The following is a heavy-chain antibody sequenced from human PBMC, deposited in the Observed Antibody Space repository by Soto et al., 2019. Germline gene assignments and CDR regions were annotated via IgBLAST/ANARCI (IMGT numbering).Heavy chain of an antibody. CDR2: IIPIYGTA. CDR1: GGTFSSFT. V-gene: IGHV1-69*01. D-gene: IGHD1-26*01. CDR3: AKDRRADWESYYYYAMDV. J-gene: IGHJ6*02. Sequence: QVQLVQSGAEVKKPGSSVKVSCKASGGTFSSFTISWVRQAPGQGLEWMGGIIPIYGTANYAQKFQGRGTITADASTRTAYMELSSLRSEDTAVYYCAKDRRADWESYYYYAMDVWGQGTTVTVS.